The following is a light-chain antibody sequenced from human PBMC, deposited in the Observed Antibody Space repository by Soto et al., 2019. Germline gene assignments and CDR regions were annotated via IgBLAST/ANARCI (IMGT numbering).Light chain of an antibody. CDR1: ESVSSSY. V-gene: IGKV3-20*01. CDR3: PQYGSSPWT. Sequence: EIVLTQSPGTLSLSPGERAALSCRASESVSSSYLAWYQQKPGQAPRLLIYGVSSRATGIPDRFSGSGSGTDFTLTISRLDPEDFAVYYCPQYGSSPWTFGQGTKVQIK. J-gene: IGKJ1*01. CDR2: GVS.